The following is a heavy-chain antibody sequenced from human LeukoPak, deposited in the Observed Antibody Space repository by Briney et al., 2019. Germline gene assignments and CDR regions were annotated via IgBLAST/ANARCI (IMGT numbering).Heavy chain of an antibody. D-gene: IGHD6-13*01. J-gene: IGHJ3*02. CDR2: IYYSGST. CDR3: ARAGSYSSSWYDACDI. CDR1: GFTFKNCA. Sequence: GSLRLSCVVSGFTFKNCAMSWIRQPPGKGLEWIGYIYYSGSTNYNPSLKSRVTISVDTSKNQFSLKLSSVTAADTAVYYCARAGSYSSSWYDACDIWGQGTMVTVSS. V-gene: IGHV4-59*01.